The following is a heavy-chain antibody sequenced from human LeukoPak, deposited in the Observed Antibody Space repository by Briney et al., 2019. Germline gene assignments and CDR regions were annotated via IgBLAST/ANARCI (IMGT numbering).Heavy chain of an antibody. D-gene: IGHD3-22*01. Sequence: GGSLRLSCAASGFTFSSYWMHWVRQAPGKGLVWVSRINSDGSSTNYADSVKGRFTISRDNAKNTLYLQMNSLRAEDTAVYYCARNSSAYYGGDDAFDIWGQGTMVTVSS. CDR3: ARNSSAYYGGDDAFDI. CDR1: GFTFSSYW. V-gene: IGHV3-74*01. CDR2: INSDGSST. J-gene: IGHJ3*02.